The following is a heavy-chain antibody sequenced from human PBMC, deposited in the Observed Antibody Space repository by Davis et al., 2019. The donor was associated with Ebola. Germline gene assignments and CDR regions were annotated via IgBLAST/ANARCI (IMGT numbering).Heavy chain of an antibody. CDR2: ISSSSSDT. D-gene: IGHD3-10*01. Sequence: GGSLRLSCAASGFIFSSYTMNWVRQAPGKGLEWISYISSSSSDTNYADSVKGRFTISRDNAKNSLYLQMNNLRAEDTAIYYCARHASVAYFDYWGQGTLVTVYS. CDR3: ARHASVAYFDY. V-gene: IGHV3-21*05. CDR1: GFIFSSYT. J-gene: IGHJ4*02.